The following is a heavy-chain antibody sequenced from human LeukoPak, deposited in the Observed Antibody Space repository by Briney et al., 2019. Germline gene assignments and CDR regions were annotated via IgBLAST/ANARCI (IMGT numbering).Heavy chain of an antibody. CDR2: IYSGGST. V-gene: IGHV3-66*01. Sequence: PGGSLRLSCAASGFAVSSNYMTWVCQAPGKGLEWVSIIYSGGSTYYTDSVKGRFTISRDNSKNTLYLQMNSLRAEDTAVYYCARGSDSSGYYPDFDYWGQGTLVTVSS. CDR1: GFAVSSNY. J-gene: IGHJ4*02. D-gene: IGHD3-22*01. CDR3: ARGSDSSGYYPDFDY.